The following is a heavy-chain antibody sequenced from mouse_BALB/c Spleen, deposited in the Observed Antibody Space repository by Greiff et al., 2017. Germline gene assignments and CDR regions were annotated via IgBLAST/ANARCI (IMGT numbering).Heavy chain of an antibody. CDR2: SRNKANDYTT. CDR3: ARSMITIGAMDY. D-gene: IGHD2-4*01. Sequence: NLVESGGGLVQPGGSLRLSCATSGFTFSDFYMEWVRQPPGKRLEWIAASRNKANDYTTEYSASVKGRFIVSRDTSQSILYLQMNALRAEDTAIYYCARSMITIGAMDYWGQGTSVTVSS. V-gene: IGHV7-1*02. CDR1: GFTFSDFY. J-gene: IGHJ4*01.